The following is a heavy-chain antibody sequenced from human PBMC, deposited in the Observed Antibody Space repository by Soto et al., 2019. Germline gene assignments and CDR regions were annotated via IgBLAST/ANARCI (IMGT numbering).Heavy chain of an antibody. CDR3: ATVYCSGGSCYSIDY. D-gene: IGHD2-15*01. V-gene: IGHV1-46*03. CDR1: GYTFTSYY. CDR2: INPSNST. J-gene: IGHJ4*02. Sequence: ASVKVSCKASGYTFTSYYMHWVRQAPGQGLEWTGIINPSNSTTYAQKFQGRVTMTRDTSTSTVYMELSSLRSEDTAVYYCATVYCSGGSCYSIDYWGQGTLVTVSS.